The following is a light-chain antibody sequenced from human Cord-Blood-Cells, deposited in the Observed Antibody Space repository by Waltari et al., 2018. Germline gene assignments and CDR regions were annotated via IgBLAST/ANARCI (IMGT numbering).Light chain of an antibody. V-gene: IGKV3-20*01. CDR2: CAS. Sequence: EIVLTQSPGTLSLSPGERATLPCRASQIVSSSYLAWYQQKPGQAPRLLIYCASSRATGIPDRFSGSGSGTDFTLTISRLEPEDFAVYYCQQYGSSPSYTFGQGTKLEIK. CDR3: QQYGSSPSYT. J-gene: IGKJ2*01. CDR1: QIVSSSY.